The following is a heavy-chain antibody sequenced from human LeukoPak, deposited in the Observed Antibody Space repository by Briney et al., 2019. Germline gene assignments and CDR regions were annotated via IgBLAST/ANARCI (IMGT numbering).Heavy chain of an antibody. CDR2: IYYSGST. CDR3: ARIHGSMVVAARGYGFDP. CDR1: GGSISSSSYY. J-gene: IGHJ5*02. D-gene: IGHD2-15*01. Sequence: SESLSLTCTVSGGSISSSSYYWGWIRQPPGKGLEWIGSIYYSGSTYYNPSLKSRVTISVDTSKNQFSLKLSSVTAADTAVYYCARIHGSMVVAARGYGFDPWGKGTMVTVSS. V-gene: IGHV4-39*01.